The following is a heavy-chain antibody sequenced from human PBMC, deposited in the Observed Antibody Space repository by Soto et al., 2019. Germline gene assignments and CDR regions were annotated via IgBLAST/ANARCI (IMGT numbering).Heavy chain of an antibody. V-gene: IGHV3-64D*06. Sequence: PXGSLRLSSSGSGFTFSHQYLYWVRQAPGKGLRYVSTISGNGGNTHYAASVRGRFTISRDNSKNTVFLQMSGLGVADSAVYYCVKVSGYCTGGSCFSYFDYWGQGALVTVSS. CDR3: VKVSGYCTGGSCFSYFDY. CDR2: ISGNGGNT. D-gene: IGHD2-15*01. J-gene: IGHJ4*02. CDR1: GFTFSHQY.